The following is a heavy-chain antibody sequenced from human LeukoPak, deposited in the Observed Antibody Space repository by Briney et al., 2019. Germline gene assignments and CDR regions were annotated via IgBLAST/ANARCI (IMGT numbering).Heavy chain of an antibody. CDR3: ASRSGSTPYYIDY. CDR1: GYTFTGYY. Sequence: ASVKVSCKASGYTFTGYYMHWVRQAPGQGLEWMGWINPNSGGTNYAQKFQGRVTMTRDTSISTAYMELSRLRSDDTAVYYCASRSGSTPYYIDYWGQGTLVTVSS. D-gene: IGHD3-3*01. J-gene: IGHJ4*01. V-gene: IGHV1-2*02. CDR2: INPNSGGT.